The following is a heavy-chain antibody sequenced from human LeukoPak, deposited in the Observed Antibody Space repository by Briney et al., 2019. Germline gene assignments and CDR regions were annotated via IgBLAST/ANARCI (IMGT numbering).Heavy chain of an antibody. CDR2: ISYDGSNK. CDR3: ARPTSNGWLRYFDY. CDR1: GFTFSSYA. Sequence: GGSLRLSCAASGFTFSSYAMHWVRQAPGKGLEWVAVISYDGSNKYYADSVKGRFTISRDNSKNTLCLQMNSLRPEDTAVYYCARPTSNGWLRYFDYWGQGTLVTVSS. V-gene: IGHV3-30*04. D-gene: IGHD6-19*01. J-gene: IGHJ4*02.